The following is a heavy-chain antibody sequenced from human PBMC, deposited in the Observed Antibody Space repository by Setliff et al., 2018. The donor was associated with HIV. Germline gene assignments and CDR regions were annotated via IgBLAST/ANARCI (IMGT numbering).Heavy chain of an antibody. J-gene: IGHJ4*02. CDR1: GTSVRSGPYH. CDR3: ARDEEQWLAFDC. D-gene: IGHD6-19*01. CDR2: INHSGST. Sequence: KTSETLSLTCTVSGTSVRSGPYHWSWIRQPPGKGLEWIGEINHSGSTNYNPSLKSRVTISVDTSKNQFSLKVSSVTAADTAVYYCARDEEQWLAFDCWGQGTLVTVSS. V-gene: IGHV4-34*01.